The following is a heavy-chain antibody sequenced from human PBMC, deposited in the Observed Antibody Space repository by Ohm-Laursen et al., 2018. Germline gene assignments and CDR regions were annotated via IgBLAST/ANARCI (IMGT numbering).Heavy chain of an antibody. CDR1: GGTFSSYA. Sequence: GASVKVSCKASGGTFSSYAISWVRQAPGQGLEWMGRIIPILGIANYAQKFQGRVTITADKSTSTAYMELSSLRSEDTAVYYCARDRGYNWNDDAFDIWGQGTMVTVSS. D-gene: IGHD1-1*01. J-gene: IGHJ3*02. CDR2: IIPILGIA. CDR3: ARDRGYNWNDDAFDI. V-gene: IGHV1-69*04.